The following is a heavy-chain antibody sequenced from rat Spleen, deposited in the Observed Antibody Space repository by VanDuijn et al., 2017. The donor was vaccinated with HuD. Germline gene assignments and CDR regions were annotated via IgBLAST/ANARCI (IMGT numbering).Heavy chain of an antibody. Sequence: EVQLQESGPGLVKPSQSLSLTCSVTGYSITSSYRWNWIRKFPGNKLEWMGYINSAGSTKYNPSLKSRISISRDTSKNQFFLQVDSVTTEDTATYYCARDNYDGTYYYGFAYWGQGTLVTVSS. CDR1: GYSITSSYR. CDR2: INSAGST. V-gene: IGHV3-3*01. J-gene: IGHJ3*01. D-gene: IGHD1-12*02. CDR3: ARDNYDGTYYYGFAY.